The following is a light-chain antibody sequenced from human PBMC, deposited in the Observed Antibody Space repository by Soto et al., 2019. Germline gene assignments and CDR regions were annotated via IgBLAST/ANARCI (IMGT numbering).Light chain of an antibody. CDR3: QQYNNWPQP. V-gene: IGKV3-15*01. CDR2: GAS. CDR1: QSVSSN. J-gene: IGKJ1*01. Sequence: EIVVTQSPATLSVSAGERATLSCRASQSVSSNLAWYQQKPGQAPRLLIYGASTRAAGIPARFSGIGSGTEFTLTIRRLQSEDFEVYSCQQYNNWPQPFGQGTKVEIK.